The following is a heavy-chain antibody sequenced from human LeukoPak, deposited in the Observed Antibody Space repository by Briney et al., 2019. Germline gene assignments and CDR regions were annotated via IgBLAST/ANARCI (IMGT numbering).Heavy chain of an antibody. CDR2: ISAYNGNT. D-gene: IGHD1-26*01. Sequence: GASVTVSFKSSVYTFTNYGISWVRQAPGQGLEGMGWISAYNGNTNYAQKLQGRVTMTTDTSTSTAYMELRSLRSDDTAVYYCARASPIDYEVGAFYFDYWGQGTLVTVSS. CDR3: ARASPIDYEVGAFYFDY. V-gene: IGHV1-18*01. CDR1: VYTFTNYG. J-gene: IGHJ4*02.